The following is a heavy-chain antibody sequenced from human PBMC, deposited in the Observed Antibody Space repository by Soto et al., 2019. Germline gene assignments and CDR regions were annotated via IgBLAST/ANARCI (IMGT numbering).Heavy chain of an antibody. D-gene: IGHD5-12*01. V-gene: IGHV3-7*03. J-gene: IGHJ4*02. Sequence: EVLLVESGGGLVQPGGSLRLSCAASGLTFNAYWMNWVRQAPGKGLEWVANINQHGNEKNYVESVQGRFSISRDDAKNSVYLEMNSLRAEDTALYYCVGSRGRIFDSWGQGTLVTVSS. CDR2: INQHGNEK. CDR1: GLTFNAYW. CDR3: VGSRGRIFDS.